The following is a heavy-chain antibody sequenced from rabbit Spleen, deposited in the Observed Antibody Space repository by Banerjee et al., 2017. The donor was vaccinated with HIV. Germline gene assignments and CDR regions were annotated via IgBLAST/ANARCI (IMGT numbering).Heavy chain of an antibody. V-gene: IGHV1S47*01. Sequence: QEQLKETGGGLVQPGGSLTLSCKASGIDISSYAISWVRQAPGKGLEWIGTIDVGEGTTDYASWVNGRFTISSDNAQNTVDLQMSGLTAADTATYFCARAGYAGYGYANFRDYYGMDLWGPGTLVTVS. CDR3: ARAGYAGYGYANFRDYYGMDL. J-gene: IGHJ6*01. D-gene: IGHD6-1*01. CDR2: IDVGEGTT. CDR1: GIDISSYA.